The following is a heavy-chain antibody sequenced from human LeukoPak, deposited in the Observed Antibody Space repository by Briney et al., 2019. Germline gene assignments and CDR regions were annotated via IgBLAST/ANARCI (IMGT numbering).Heavy chain of an antibody. CDR3: AKEYLSGFDP. J-gene: IGHJ5*02. D-gene: IGHD1-14*01. Sequence: PGGSLRLSCAASGSTFSSYGMHWVRQAPGKGLEGVAIISHDGNNKYYADSVKGRFTISRDNSKNTLYLQMNSLRAEDTAVYYCAKEYLSGFDPWGQGTLVTVSS. CDR1: GSTFSSYG. CDR2: ISHDGNNK. V-gene: IGHV3-30*18.